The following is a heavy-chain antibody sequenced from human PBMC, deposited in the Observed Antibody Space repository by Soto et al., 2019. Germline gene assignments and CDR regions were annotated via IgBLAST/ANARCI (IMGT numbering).Heavy chain of an antibody. D-gene: IGHD1-26*01. CDR2: IDWDDDK. CDR1: GFSLNTYGMC. V-gene: IGHV2-70*01. Sequence: SGPTLVNPTQTLTLTCTFSGFSLNTYGMCVSWIRQPPGKALEWLALIDWDDDKYCRTSLKTRLTVSKDTAKNQVVLTMTNVDPADTATYYCARSGGRYARFYFEYWGQGTPVIVSS. CDR3: ARSGGRYARFYFEY. J-gene: IGHJ4*02.